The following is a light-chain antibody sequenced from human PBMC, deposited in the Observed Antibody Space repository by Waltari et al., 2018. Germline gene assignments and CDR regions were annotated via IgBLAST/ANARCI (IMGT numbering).Light chain of an antibody. CDR2: GVF. V-gene: IGKV3-20*01. CDR1: QPVSSSF. CDR3: QQWGGSSPPYT. J-gene: IGKJ2*01. Sequence: EIVLTQSPDTLSLSPGERATLPCRASQPVSSSFLAWYQQKPGQAPRLLIQGVFNRATGISDRFSGSGSGTDFTLTISRLEPEDFAVYYCQQWGGSSPPYTFGQGTKLEIK.